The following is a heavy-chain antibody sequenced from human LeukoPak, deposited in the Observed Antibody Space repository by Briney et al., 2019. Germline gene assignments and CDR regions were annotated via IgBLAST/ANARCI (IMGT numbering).Heavy chain of an antibody. CDR3: ARKVYGGNYLDY. CDR1: GGSISSGDYY. J-gene: IGHJ4*02. V-gene: IGHV4-30-4*01. D-gene: IGHD4-23*01. Sequence: SETLSLTCTVSGGSISSGDYYWSWIRQPPGKGLEWIGYIYYSGSTYYNPSLKSRVTISVDTSKNQFSLKLSSVTAADTAAYYCARKVYGGNYLDYWGQGTLVTVSS. CDR2: IYYSGST.